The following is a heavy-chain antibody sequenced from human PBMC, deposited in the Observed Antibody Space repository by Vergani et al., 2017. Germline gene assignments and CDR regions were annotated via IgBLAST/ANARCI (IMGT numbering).Heavy chain of an antibody. J-gene: IGHJ3*02. D-gene: IGHD6-19*01. CDR3: AKVGRSEVAGTFGAFDI. Sequence: QGQLVESGGGIVQPGRSLTLSCVASRSTFKTYGMHWVRQAPGKGLEWVGLIYYDGSNAYYADSVKVRFTISRDNSKNTLYLQMSSLRAEDTAVYYCAKVGRSEVAGTFGAFDIWGQGTMVTVSS. V-gene: IGHV3-33*06. CDR2: IYYDGSNA. CDR1: RSTFKTYG.